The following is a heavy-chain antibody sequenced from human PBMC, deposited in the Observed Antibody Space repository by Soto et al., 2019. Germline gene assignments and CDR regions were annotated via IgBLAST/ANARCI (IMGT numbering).Heavy chain of an antibody. D-gene: IGHD2-2*01. J-gene: IGHJ4*02. CDR2: IYDSGNT. CDR1: GGSITSSTYY. CDR3: ASRRAAPPGEYPFDS. V-gene: IGHV4-39*01. Sequence: QLQLQESGPGLVKPSETLSLTCTVSGGSITSSTYYRGWIRQPPGKGLEWIGSIYDSGNTYYNPSLKSRVTISVDTSKNQFSLKLSSVTAADTAVYYCASRRAAPPGEYPFDSWGQGTLVTVSS.